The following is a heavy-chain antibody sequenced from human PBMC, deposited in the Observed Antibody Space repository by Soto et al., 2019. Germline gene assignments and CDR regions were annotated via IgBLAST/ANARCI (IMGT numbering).Heavy chain of an antibody. D-gene: IGHD2-15*01. CDR2: IGTSGSNS. Sequence: EVQLLESGGGLVQPGGSLRFSCAASGFTFSGYAMSWVRQAPGKGLEWVSTIGTSGSNSYYPDSVKGRFTISRDNSKNTLFLQMNSLRGEDTAVYYCAKRAVVGAARYFDYWGLGSLVTVSS. V-gene: IGHV3-23*01. CDR3: AKRAVVGAARYFDY. J-gene: IGHJ4*02. CDR1: GFTFSGYA.